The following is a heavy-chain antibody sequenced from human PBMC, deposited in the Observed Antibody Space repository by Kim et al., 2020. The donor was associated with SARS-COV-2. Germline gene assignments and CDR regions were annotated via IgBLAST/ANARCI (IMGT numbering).Heavy chain of an antibody. CDR1: GGSISSSSYY. D-gene: IGHD6-13*01. Sequence: SETLSLTCTVSGGSISSSSYYWGWIRQPPGKGLEWIGSIYYSGSTYYNPSLKSRVTISVDTSKNQFSLKLSSVTAADTAVYYCARHLLAAAKMNWFDPWGQGTLVTVSS. J-gene: IGHJ5*02. V-gene: IGHV4-39*01. CDR3: ARHLLAAAKMNWFDP. CDR2: IYYSGST.